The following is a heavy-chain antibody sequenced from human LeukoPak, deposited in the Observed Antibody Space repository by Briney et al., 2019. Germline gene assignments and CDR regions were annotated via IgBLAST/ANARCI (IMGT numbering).Heavy chain of an antibody. Sequence: GGSLRLSCAASGFTVSSNYMSWVRQAPGKGLEWDSVIYSGGSTYYADSVKGRFTISRDNSKNTLYLQVNSLRAEDTAVYYCAREGSYCSSTSCFSGWFDPWGQGTLVTVSS. CDR1: GFTVSSNY. V-gene: IGHV3-53*01. D-gene: IGHD2-2*01. CDR2: IYSGGST. J-gene: IGHJ5*02. CDR3: AREGSYCSSTSCFSGWFDP.